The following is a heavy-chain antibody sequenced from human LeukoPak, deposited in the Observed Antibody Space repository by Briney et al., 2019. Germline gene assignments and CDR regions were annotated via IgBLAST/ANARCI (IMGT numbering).Heavy chain of an antibody. CDR2: ISYDGSNK. V-gene: IGHV3-30*18. D-gene: IGHD2-21*01. CDR3: AKDVSWSSSAFDI. Sequence: GGSLRLSCAASGFTFSSYGMHWVRQAPGKGLEWVAVISYDGSNKYYADSVKGRFTISRDNSKNTLYLQMNSLRAEDTAVYYCAKDVSWSSSAFDIWGQGTMVTVSS. CDR1: GFTFSSYG. J-gene: IGHJ3*02.